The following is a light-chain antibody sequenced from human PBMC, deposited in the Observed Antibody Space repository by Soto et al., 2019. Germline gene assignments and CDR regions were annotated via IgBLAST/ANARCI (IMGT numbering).Light chain of an antibody. CDR3: ETWDRNTWV. CDR2: VEGSGSF. J-gene: IGLJ3*02. Sequence: QPVLTQSSSASASLGSSVKLTCTLSSGHSSYIIAWHQQQPGKAPRYLMKVEGSGSFNKGSGVPDRFSGYRSGADRYLTISNLQFEDEADYYCETWDRNTWVFGGGTQLTVL. V-gene: IGLV4-60*02. CDR1: SGHSSYI.